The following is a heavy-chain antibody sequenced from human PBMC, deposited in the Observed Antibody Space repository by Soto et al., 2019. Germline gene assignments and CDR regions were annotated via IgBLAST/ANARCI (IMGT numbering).Heavy chain of an antibody. CDR1: GYTFTNYN. Sequence: GASVKVSCKASGYTFTNYNIHWVRQAPGQGLEWMGVIDPSGGSTNYAQKLQGRVTMTTDTSTSTAYMELRSLRSDDTAVYYCARSWFGESGPMDVWGQGTTVTVSS. J-gene: IGHJ6*02. CDR2: IDPSGGST. D-gene: IGHD3-10*01. V-gene: IGHV1-46*01. CDR3: ARSWFGESGPMDV.